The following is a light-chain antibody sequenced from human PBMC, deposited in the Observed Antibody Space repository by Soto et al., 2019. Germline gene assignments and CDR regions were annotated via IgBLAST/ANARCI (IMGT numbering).Light chain of an antibody. V-gene: IGKV3-15*01. Sequence: EIVMTQSPATLSVSPGERATLSCRASQSVSNNLAWYQQKPGQAPRLLIYGASTRATGIPARFSGSGSGTEFTLTISNLQSEDFAVSYCQHYNNWPPWTFGQGTKVEIK. J-gene: IGKJ1*01. CDR3: QHYNNWPPWT. CDR1: QSVSNN. CDR2: GAS.